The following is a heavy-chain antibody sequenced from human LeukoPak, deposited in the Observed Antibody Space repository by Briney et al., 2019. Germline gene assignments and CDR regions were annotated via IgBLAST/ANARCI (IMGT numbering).Heavy chain of an antibody. CDR1: GFTFSDYY. D-gene: IGHD4-17*01. CDR3: ARMTTVTSDAFDI. V-gene: IGHV3-11*04. CDR2: ISSSGSTI. J-gene: IGHJ3*02. Sequence: GGSLRLSXAASGFTFSDYYMSWIRQAPGKGLEWVSYISSSGSTIYYADSVNGRFTISRDNAKNSLYLQMNSLRAEDTAVYYCARMTTVTSDAFDIWGQGTMVTVSS.